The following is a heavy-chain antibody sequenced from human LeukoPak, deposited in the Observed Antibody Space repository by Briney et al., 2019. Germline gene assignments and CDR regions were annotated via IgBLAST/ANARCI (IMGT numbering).Heavy chain of an antibody. V-gene: IGHV7-4-1*02. Sequence: ASVKVSCKASGYTFTSYAMNWVRQAPGQGLEWMGWINTNTGNPTYAQGFTGRFVFSLDTSVSTAYLQISSLKAEDTAVYYCASVVTKDVRGDAFDIWGQGTMVTVSS. D-gene: IGHD3-10*02. J-gene: IGHJ3*02. CDR2: INTNTGNP. CDR3: ASVVTKDVRGDAFDI. CDR1: GYTFTSYA.